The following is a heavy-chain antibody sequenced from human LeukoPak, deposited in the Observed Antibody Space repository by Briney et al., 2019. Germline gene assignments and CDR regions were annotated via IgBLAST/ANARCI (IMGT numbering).Heavy chain of an antibody. J-gene: IGHJ4*02. CDR2: ISSNGGST. CDR1: GFTFSSYA. V-gene: IGHV3-64D*06. D-gene: IGHD5-12*01. Sequence: GGSLRLSCSASGFTFSSYAMHWVRQAPGKGLEYVSSISSNGGSTYYADSVKGRFSISRDNSKNTLFLQMSSLRTEDTAVYYCASPYSGYDYNFDHWGQGTLVTVSS. CDR3: ASPYSGYDYNFDH.